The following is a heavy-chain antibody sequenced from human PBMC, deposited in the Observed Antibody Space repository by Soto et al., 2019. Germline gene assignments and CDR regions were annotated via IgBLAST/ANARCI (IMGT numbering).Heavy chain of an antibody. D-gene: IGHD3-3*01. J-gene: IGHJ4*02. CDR3: TTDPSITIFGVVPDY. CDR2: IKSKTDGGTT. Sequence: GGSLRLSCAASGFTFSNAWMSWVRQAPGKGLEWVGRIKSKTDGGTTDYAAPVKGRFTISRDDSKNTLYLQMNSLKTEDTAVYYGTTDPSITIFGVVPDYWGQGTLVTVSS. V-gene: IGHV3-15*01. CDR1: GFTFSNAW.